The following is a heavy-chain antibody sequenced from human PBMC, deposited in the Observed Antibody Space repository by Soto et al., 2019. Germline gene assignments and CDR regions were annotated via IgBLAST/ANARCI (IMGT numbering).Heavy chain of an antibody. CDR2: ISAGGGSP. J-gene: IGHJ4*02. CDR1: GFIFNNYA. D-gene: IGHD3-3*01. CDR3: AKDGDFYPFVNGYYLTGHYFDY. Sequence: GGSLRLSCAASGFIFNNYAMSWVRQAPGKGLEWVAFISAGGGSPNYADSVKGRFTISRENSKNMVYLQMNRLRAEDKAVYYTAKDGDFYPFVNGYYLTGHYFDYWVQGTPVTVSP. V-gene: IGHV3-23*01.